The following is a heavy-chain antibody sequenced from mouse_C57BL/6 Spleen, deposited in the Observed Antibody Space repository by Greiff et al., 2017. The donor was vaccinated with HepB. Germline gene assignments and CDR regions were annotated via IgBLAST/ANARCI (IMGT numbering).Heavy chain of an antibody. CDR3: ARDSSYGYFDV. CDR2: ISDGGSYT. J-gene: IGHJ1*03. D-gene: IGHD1-1*01. Sequence: EVKLEESGGGLVKPGGSLKLSCAASGFTFSSYAMSWVRQTPEKRLEWVATISDGGSYTYYPDNVKGRFTISRDNAKNNLYLQMSHLKSEDTAMYYCARDSSYGYFDVWGTGTTVTVSS. V-gene: IGHV5-4*01. CDR1: GFTFSSYA.